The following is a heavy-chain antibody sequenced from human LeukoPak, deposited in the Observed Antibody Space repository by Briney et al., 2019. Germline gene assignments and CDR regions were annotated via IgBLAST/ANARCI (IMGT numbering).Heavy chain of an antibody. Sequence: GASLKISCQGSGFNFTSYWIGWVRQMPGKGLEWMGIIYPGDSDTRYSPSFQGQVTISADKSISTAYLQWSSLKASDTAMYYCARLTAVAGTVYYYGMDGWGQGTTVTVS. D-gene: IGHD6-19*01. J-gene: IGHJ6*02. V-gene: IGHV5-51*01. CDR3: ARLTAVAGTVYYYGMDG. CDR1: GFNFTSYW. CDR2: IYPGDSDT.